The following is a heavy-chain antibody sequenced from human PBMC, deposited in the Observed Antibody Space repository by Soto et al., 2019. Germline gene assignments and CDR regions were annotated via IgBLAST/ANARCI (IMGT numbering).Heavy chain of an antibody. D-gene: IGHD3-22*01. CDR3: ARQATGHYYGWFDP. CDR1: GGAILDSTYY. Sequence: PSETLSLTCTVSGGAILDSTYYWAWIRQPPGKGLEWIGTIFYSGGTFYTPSLKSRVTMSVDTSKNQFSLKLTSVTAADTAVYFCARQATGHYYGWFDPWGQGTLVTVS. V-gene: IGHV4-39*01. CDR2: IFYSGGT. J-gene: IGHJ5*02.